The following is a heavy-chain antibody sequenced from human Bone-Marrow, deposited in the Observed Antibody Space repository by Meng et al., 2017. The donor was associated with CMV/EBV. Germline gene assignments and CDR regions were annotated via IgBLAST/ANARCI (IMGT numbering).Heavy chain of an antibody. D-gene: IGHD2-2*01. CDR2: ISAYNGNT. CDR1: GYTFTSYG. Sequence: ASVKVSCKASGYTFTSYGISWVRQAPGQGLEWMGWISAYNGNTNYAQKLQGRVTMTTDTSTSTAYMELRSLRSDDTAVYYCARGQYQLLPYNYYGMDVWGQGTTVTFSS. V-gene: IGHV1-18*01. J-gene: IGHJ6*01. CDR3: ARGQYQLLPYNYYGMDV.